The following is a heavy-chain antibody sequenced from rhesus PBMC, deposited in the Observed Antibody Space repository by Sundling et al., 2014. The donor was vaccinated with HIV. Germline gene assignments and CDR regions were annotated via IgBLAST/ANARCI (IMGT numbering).Heavy chain of an antibody. J-gene: IGHJ5-1*01. CDR1: GFTFSSYG. D-gene: IGHD2-21*01. Sequence: EVQLVESGGGLVQPGGSLRLSCAASGFTFSSYGMYWVRQAPGKGLEWISAISSGGGTTYYADSVKGRFTISRDNSKNTLSLQMNSLRAEDTAVYYCVKEGCTGSGCYVGGNRFDVWGPGVLVTVSS. V-gene: IGHV3S42*01. CDR2: ISSGGGTT. CDR3: VKEGCTGSGCYVGGNRFDV.